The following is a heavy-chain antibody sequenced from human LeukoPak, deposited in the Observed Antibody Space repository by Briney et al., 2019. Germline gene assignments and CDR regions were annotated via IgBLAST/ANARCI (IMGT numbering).Heavy chain of an antibody. J-gene: IGHJ4*02. CDR1: GYSISSGYY. CDR3: ARQEYDFWSGYYIDYFDY. V-gene: IGHV4-38-2*01. Sequence: SETLSLTCAVSGYSISSGYYWGWIRQPPGKGLEWIGSIYHSGSTYYNPSHKCRVTISVDTSKNQFSLKLSSVTAADTAVYYCARQEYDFWSGYYIDYFDYWGQGTLVTVSS. CDR2: IYHSGST. D-gene: IGHD3-3*01.